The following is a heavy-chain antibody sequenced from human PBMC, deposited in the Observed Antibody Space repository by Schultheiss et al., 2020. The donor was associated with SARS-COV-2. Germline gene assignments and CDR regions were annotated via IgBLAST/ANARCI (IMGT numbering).Heavy chain of an antibody. CDR1: GYTFTSYG. J-gene: IGHJ5*02. Sequence: ASVKVSCKAPGYTFTSYGISWVRQAPGQGLEWMGWISAYNGNTNYAQKLQGRVTMTRDASISTAYMELSRLRSDDRAVYYCARPAPCIAALDPWGQGTLVTVSS. CDR3: ARPAPCIAALDP. V-gene: IGHV1-18*01. CDR2: ISAYNGNT. D-gene: IGHD6-13*01.